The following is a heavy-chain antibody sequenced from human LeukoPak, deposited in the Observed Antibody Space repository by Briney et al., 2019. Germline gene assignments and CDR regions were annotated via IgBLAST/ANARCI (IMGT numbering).Heavy chain of an antibody. CDR2: VSGSGSEI. D-gene: IGHD2-2*01. CDR1: GFTFNNFE. Sequence: GGSLRLSCAASGFTFNNFEMNWVRQAPGKGLEWIAYVSGSGSEIHYGDSVKGRFAISRDNAKKSLYLQMDSLRAEDTAVYYCAGPTCLRGGYCSTNSWGQGTLVTVSS. V-gene: IGHV3-48*03. J-gene: IGHJ4*02. CDR3: AGPTCLRGGYCSTNS.